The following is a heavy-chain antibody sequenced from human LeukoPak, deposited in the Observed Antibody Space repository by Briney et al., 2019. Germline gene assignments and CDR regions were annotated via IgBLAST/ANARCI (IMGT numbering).Heavy chain of an antibody. Sequence: GGSLRLSCAASGFTFSNAWMSWVRQAPGKGLEWVGRIKSKTDGGTTDYAAPVKGRFTISRDDSKNTLYLQMNSLKTEDTAVYYCTTLGSSAYYYDSSGYYPFDYWGQGTLVTVSS. CDR1: GFTFSNAW. D-gene: IGHD3-22*01. J-gene: IGHJ4*02. CDR2: IKSKTDGGTT. V-gene: IGHV3-15*01. CDR3: TTLGSSAYYYDSSGYYPFDY.